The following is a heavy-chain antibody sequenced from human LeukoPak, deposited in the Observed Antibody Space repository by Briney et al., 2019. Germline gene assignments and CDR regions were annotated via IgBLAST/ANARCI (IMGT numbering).Heavy chain of an antibody. Sequence: SSETLSLTCTVSGASISSSSYYWGWIRQPPGKGLEWIGSIYYSGSTYYNPSLKSRVTISVDTSKNQFSLKLSSVTAADTAVYYCARVNYDYVWGSYRYQPYYFDYWGQGTLVTVSS. J-gene: IGHJ4*02. CDR1: GASISSSSYY. V-gene: IGHV4-39*07. CDR2: IYYSGST. CDR3: ARVNYDYVWGSYRYQPYYFDY. D-gene: IGHD3-16*02.